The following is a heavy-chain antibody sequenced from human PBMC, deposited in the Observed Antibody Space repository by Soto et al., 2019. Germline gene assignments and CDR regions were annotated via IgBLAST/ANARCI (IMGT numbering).Heavy chain of an antibody. CDR2: INPNSGGT. V-gene: IGHV1-2*02. CDR3: ARDEGPYYFDY. CDR1: GYSXTGYY. J-gene: IGHJ4*02. Sequence: GXAXNVCCKASGYSXTGYYMNWVRQAPGQGLEWMGWINPNSGGTNYAQKFQGRVTITRDKSISTAYIELSRMRSYDTAVYYCARDEGPYYFDYWGQGTLGTVS.